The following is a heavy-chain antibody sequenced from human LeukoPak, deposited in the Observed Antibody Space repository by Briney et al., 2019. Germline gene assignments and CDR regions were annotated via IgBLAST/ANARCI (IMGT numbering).Heavy chain of an antibody. J-gene: IGHJ6*03. CDR2: IIPIFGTA. CDR1: GGTFSSYA. D-gene: IGHD2-2*01. V-gene: IGHV1-69*13. Sequence: AASVKVSCKASGGTFSSYAISWVRQAPGQGLEWMGGIIPIFGTANYAQKFQGRVTITADESTSTAYMELSSLRSEDTAVYYCASGDIVVVPAAIPRYYYYMDVWGKGTTVTVSS. CDR3: ASGDIVVVPAAIPRYYYYMDV.